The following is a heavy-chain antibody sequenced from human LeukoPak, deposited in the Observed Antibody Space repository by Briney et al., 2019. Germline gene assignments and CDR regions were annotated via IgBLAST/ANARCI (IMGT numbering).Heavy chain of an antibody. D-gene: IGHD4-17*01. V-gene: IGHV3-21*01. Sequence: GGSLRLSCAASGFTFSSYTMNWVRQTPGKGLEWVSSISTTSYYLYHAASLKGRFTASRDNSKNSLYLQMNHLRAEDTAVYYCTREGYGAYEEGFDIWGQGAMVTVSS. CDR1: GFTFSSYT. J-gene: IGHJ3*02. CDR3: TREGYGAYEEGFDI. CDR2: ISTTSYYL.